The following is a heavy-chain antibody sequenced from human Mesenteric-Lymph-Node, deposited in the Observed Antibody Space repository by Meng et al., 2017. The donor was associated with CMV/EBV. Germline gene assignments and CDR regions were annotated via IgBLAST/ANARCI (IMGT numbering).Heavy chain of an antibody. D-gene: IGHD1/OR15-1a*01. J-gene: IGHJ4*02. CDR3: ARLFPILEQLAQA. CDR2: IIPILGIA. CDR1: GGTFSSYT. Sequence: SVKVSCKASGGTFSSYTISWVRQAPGQGLEWMGRIIPILGIANYAQKFQGRVTITADKSTSTAYMELSSLRSEDTAVYYCARLFPILEQLAQAWGQGTLVTVSS. V-gene: IGHV1-69*02.